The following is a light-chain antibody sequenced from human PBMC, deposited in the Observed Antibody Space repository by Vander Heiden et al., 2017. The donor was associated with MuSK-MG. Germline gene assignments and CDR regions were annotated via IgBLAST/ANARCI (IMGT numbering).Light chain of an antibody. CDR1: QSVLYSSNNKNY. Sequence: DIVMTQSPDSLAVSLGERATINCKSSQSVLYSSNNKNYLAWYQQKPGLPPKLLIYWASTRESGVPDRFSGSGSGTDFTLTISSLQAEDVAVYYCQQDDSTPSTFRQGSKLEI. J-gene: IGKJ2*01. V-gene: IGKV4-1*01. CDR2: WAS. CDR3: QQDDSTPST.